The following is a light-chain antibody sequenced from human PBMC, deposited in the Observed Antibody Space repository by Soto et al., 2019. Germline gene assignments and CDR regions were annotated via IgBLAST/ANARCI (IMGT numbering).Light chain of an antibody. CDR3: SSYTSSSPYV. Sequence: QSVLTQPASVSGSPGQSITISCTGTSSDVGGYNYVSWYQQHPGKAPKLMIYEVNNRPSGVSHRFSGSKSGNTASLTISGLQAEDEADYYCSSYTSSSPYVFGTGTKVTVL. CDR1: SSDVGGYNY. V-gene: IGLV2-14*01. J-gene: IGLJ1*01. CDR2: EVN.